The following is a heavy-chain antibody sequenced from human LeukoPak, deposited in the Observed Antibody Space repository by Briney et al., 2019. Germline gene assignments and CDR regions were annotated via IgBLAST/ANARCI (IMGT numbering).Heavy chain of an antibody. Sequence: GGSLRLSCAASGFTFSSYSMNWFRKAPGKGLEWFSSISSSSSYIYYADSVKGRFTISRDNAKNSLYLQMNSLRAEDTAVYYCARGPYDFWSGSLDFDYWGQGTLVTVSS. CDR2: ISSSSSYI. CDR1: GFTFSSYS. D-gene: IGHD3-3*01. CDR3: ARGPYDFWSGSLDFDY. V-gene: IGHV3-21*01. J-gene: IGHJ4*02.